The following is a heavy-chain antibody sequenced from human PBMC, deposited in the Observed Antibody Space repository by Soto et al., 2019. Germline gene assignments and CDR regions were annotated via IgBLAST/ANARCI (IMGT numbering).Heavy chain of an antibody. D-gene: IGHD6-19*01. CDR1: GYTFANYY. J-gene: IGHJ4*02. V-gene: IGHV1-46*01. CDR2: INPSGGSA. Sequence: ASVKVSCKTSGYTFANYYMHWVRQAPGQGLEWMGIINPSGGSATYAPKLQGRVTMTRDTSTSTVYMELSSLRSEDTAVYYCARDDRGWQFSTLGYWGQGTPVTVSS. CDR3: ARDDRGWQFSTLGY.